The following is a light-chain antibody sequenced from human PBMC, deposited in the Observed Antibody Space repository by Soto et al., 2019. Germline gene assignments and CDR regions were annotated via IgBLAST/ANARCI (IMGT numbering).Light chain of an antibody. J-gene: IGKJ1*01. CDR2: DAS. V-gene: IGKV1-5*01. CDR3: RQYNSYSWT. Sequence: DIQMTQSPSTLSASVGDRVTITCRASQSISSWLAWYQQKPGKAPKLLIHDASSLESGVPSRFSGSGSGTEFTLTISSLQPDDFATYYCRQYNSYSWTFGQGTKVDI. CDR1: QSISSW.